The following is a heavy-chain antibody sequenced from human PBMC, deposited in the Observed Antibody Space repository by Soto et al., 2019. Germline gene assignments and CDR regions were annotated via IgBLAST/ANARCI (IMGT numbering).Heavy chain of an antibody. CDR1: GGSFSGYY. J-gene: IGHJ5*02. CDR2: INHSGST. V-gene: IGHV4-34*01. D-gene: IGHD6-6*01. CDR3: ARGGLAARPRWFDP. Sequence: QVQLQQWGAGLLKPSETLSLTCAVYGGSFSGYYWSWIRQPPGKGLEWIGEINHSGSTNYNPSLKSRVTISVDTSKNQFSLKPSSVTAADTAVYYCARGGLAARPRWFDPWGQGTLVTVSS.